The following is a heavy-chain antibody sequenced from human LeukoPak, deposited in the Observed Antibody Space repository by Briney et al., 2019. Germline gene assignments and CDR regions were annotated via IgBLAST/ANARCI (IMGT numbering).Heavy chain of an antibody. CDR1: GFTFSSYS. CDR3: ARDEGDIVVVVAAH. CDR2: ISSSSYI. V-gene: IGHV3-21*01. Sequence: GGSLRLSCAASGFTFSSYSMNWVRQAPGKGLEWVSSISSSSYIYYADSVKGRFTISRDNAKNSLYLQMNSLRAEDTAVYYCARDEGDIVVVVAAHWGQGTLVTVSS. J-gene: IGHJ4*02. D-gene: IGHD2-15*01.